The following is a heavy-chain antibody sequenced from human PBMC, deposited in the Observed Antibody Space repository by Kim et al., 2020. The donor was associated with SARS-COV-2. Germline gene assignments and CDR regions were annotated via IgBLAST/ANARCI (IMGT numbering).Heavy chain of an antibody. D-gene: IGHD3-9*01. J-gene: IGHJ4*02. V-gene: IGHV4-39*01. CDR3: ARSYYDILTGYYNLIDY. Sequence: LKRRVTISVDTSKNQFSLKLSSVTAADTAVYYCARSYYDILTGYYNLIDYWGQGTLVTVSS.